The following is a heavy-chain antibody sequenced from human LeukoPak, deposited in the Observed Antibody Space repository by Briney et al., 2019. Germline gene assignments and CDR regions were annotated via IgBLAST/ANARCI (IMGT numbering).Heavy chain of an antibody. D-gene: IGHD6-13*01. CDR1: GFTFDDYA. V-gene: IGHV3-9*01. J-gene: IGHJ4*02. CDR2: ISWNSGSI. CDR3: AKDIAEDHSSSWSSRGFDY. Sequence: PGGSLRLSCAASGFTFDDYAMHWVRQAPGKGLEWVSGISWNSGSIGYADSVKGRFTISRDNAKNSLYLQMNSLRAEDTALYYCAKDIAEDHSSSWSSRGFDYWGQGTLVTVSS.